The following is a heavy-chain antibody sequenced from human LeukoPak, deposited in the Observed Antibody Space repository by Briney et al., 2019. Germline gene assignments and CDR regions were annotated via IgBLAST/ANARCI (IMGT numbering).Heavy chain of an antibody. CDR1: GYSISSGYY. V-gene: IGHV4-38-2*01. D-gene: IGHD6-13*01. J-gene: IGHJ6*03. CDR3: ARLAGKLHYYYYYMDV. CDR2: IYHSGST. Sequence: SETLSLTCAVSGYSISSGYYWGWIRQPPGKGLQWIGSIYHSGSTYYNPSLKSRVTISVDTSKNQFSLKLSSVTAADTAVYYCARLAGKLHYYYYYMDVWGKGTTVTVSS.